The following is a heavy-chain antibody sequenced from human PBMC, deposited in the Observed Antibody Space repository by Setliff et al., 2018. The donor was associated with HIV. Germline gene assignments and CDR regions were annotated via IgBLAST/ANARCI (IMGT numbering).Heavy chain of an antibody. CDR1: GGAFISHT. D-gene: IGHD2-2*02. CDR2: IIPILGIS. V-gene: IGHV1-69*04. CDR3: AKEQEIGSYLDP. Sequence: GASVKVSCKASGGAFISHTFTWVRQAPGQGLEWMGRIIPILGISNYAQNFQGRLTISADKSTRTAYLELSSLRSDDSAVYFCAKEQEIGSYLDPWGQGTLVTVSS. J-gene: IGHJ5*02.